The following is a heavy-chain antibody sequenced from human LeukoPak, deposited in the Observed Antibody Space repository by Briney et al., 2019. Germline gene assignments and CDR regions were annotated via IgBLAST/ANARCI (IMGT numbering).Heavy chain of an antibody. V-gene: IGHV3-48*01. Sequence: GGSLRLSCAASGFNFIDYSMNWVRQARGKGLEWLSYIGISSGNTKYADSVKGRFTISRDKARNSLYLQMNSLRVEDTAVYYCARDHRYAFDNWGHGTLVTVSS. J-gene: IGHJ4*01. CDR2: IGISSGNT. CDR1: GFNFIDYS. CDR3: ARDHRYAFDN. D-gene: IGHD5-12*01.